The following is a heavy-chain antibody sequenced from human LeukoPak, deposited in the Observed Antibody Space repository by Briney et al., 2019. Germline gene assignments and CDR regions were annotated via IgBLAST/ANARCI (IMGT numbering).Heavy chain of an antibody. CDR3: ARDRRLHLGNNWFDP. V-gene: IGHV1-69*04. CDR1: GGTFSSYA. J-gene: IGHJ5*02. Sequence: SVKVSCKASGGTFSSYAISWVRQAPGQGLEWMGRIIPILGIANYAQKFQGRVTITADKSTSTAYMELSSLRSEDTAVYYCARDRRLHLGNNWFDPWGQGALVTVSS. D-gene: IGHD3-10*01. CDR2: IIPILGIA.